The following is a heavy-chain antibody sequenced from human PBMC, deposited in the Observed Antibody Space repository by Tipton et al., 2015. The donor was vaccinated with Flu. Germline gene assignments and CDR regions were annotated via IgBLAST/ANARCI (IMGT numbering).Heavy chain of an antibody. J-gene: IGHJ6*02. V-gene: IGHV1-18*01. CDR3: ARAPGLVGSYYYYGMDV. D-gene: IGHD6-6*01. CDR2: ISAYNGNT. CDR1: GYTFTSYG. Sequence: QLVQSGAEVKKPGASVKVSCKASGYTFTSYGISWVRQAPGQGLEWMGWISAYNGNTNYAQKLQGRVTMTTDTSTSTAYMELRSLRSGDTAGYYCARAPGLVGSYYYYGMDVWGQGTTGTVSS.